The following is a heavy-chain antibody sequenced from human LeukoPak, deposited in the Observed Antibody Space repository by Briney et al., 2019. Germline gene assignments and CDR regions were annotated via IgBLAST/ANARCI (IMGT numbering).Heavy chain of an antibody. V-gene: IGHV3-30-3*01. J-gene: IGHJ6*02. CDR2: ISYDGSNK. CDR1: GFTFSSYA. Sequence: QAGGSLRLSCAASGFTFSSYAMHWVRQAPGKGLEWVAVISYDGSNKYYADSVKGRFTISRDNSKNTLYLQMSSLRAEDTAVYYCARDGNYYDSKESDGMDVWGQGTTVTVSS. D-gene: IGHD3-22*01. CDR3: ARDGNYYDSKESDGMDV.